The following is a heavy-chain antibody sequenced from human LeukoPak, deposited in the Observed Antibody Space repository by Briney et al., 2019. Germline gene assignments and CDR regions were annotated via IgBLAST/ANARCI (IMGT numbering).Heavy chain of an antibody. V-gene: IGHV1-18*01. CDR2: ISPQNGNT. Sequence: ASVKVSCKASGYTFDKFGIAWVRQAPGQGLEWMGWISPQNGNTKYAQKVQDIVSMTIDTSTSTAYMELRSLRSDDTAVYYCARAAPFDPWGQGTLVTVSS. CDR1: GYTFDKFG. J-gene: IGHJ5*02. CDR3: ARAAPFDP.